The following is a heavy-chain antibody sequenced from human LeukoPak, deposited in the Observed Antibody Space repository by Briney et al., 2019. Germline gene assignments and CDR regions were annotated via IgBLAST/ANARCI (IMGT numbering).Heavy chain of an antibody. V-gene: IGHV3-53*01. D-gene: IGHD3-22*01. Sequence: GGSLRLSCAASGFTVSSNYMSWVRQAPGKGLEWVSVIYSGGTTYYADSVKGRFTISRDGSGNTLYLQMNSLRAEDTAVYYCARDQYYDSSGYPRRYFDYWGQGTLVTVSS. J-gene: IGHJ4*02. CDR2: IYSGGTT. CDR1: GFTVSSNY. CDR3: ARDQYYDSSGYPRRYFDY.